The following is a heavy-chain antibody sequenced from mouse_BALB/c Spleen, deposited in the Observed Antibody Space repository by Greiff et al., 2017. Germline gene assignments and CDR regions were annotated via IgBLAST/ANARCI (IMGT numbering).Heavy chain of an antibody. CDR3: ARQGDGNGAAWFAY. J-gene: IGHJ3*01. D-gene: IGHD2-1*01. V-gene: IGHV5-12-2*01. CDR2: ISNGGGST. Sequence: EVKLVESGGGLVQPGGSLKLSCAASGFTFSSYTMSWVRQTPEKRLEWVAYISNGGGSTYYPDTVKGRFTISRDNAKNTLYLQMSSLKSEDTAMFYCARQGDGNGAAWFAYWGQGTLVTVSA. CDR1: GFTFSSYT.